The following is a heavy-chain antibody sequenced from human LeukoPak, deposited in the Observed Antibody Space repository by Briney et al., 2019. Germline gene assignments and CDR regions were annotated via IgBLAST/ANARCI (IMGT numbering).Heavy chain of an antibody. V-gene: IGHV3-30*03. CDR3: ARAAVVTGGLDL. CDR1: GFTFSSYT. D-gene: IGHD2-21*02. J-gene: IGHJ2*01. CDR2: ISFDGNTK. Sequence: HPGGSLRLSCAASGFTFSSYTMHWVRQAPGKGLEWVAVISFDGNTKYYADSVRGRVPISRDNSRNTLFLEINSLRPGDTAVYFCARAAVVTGGLDLWGRGTLVTVSS.